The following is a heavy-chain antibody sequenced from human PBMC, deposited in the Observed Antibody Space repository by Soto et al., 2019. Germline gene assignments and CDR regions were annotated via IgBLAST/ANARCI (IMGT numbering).Heavy chain of an antibody. D-gene: IGHD3-10*01. CDR3: ARDKITGLFDY. CDR1: GGSFSGYS. V-gene: IGHV4-34*01. J-gene: IGHJ4*02. CDR2: INHSGST. Sequence: SATLSLTCAVDGGSFSGYSWTWIRQPPGTGLEWIGEINHSGSTNYNPSLKSRVTISVDTSKSQFSLKLTSVTAADTAVYYCARDKITGLFDYWGQGTLVTVSS.